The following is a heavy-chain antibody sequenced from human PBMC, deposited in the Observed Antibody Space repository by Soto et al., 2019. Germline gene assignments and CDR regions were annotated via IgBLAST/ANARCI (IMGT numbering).Heavy chain of an antibody. CDR1: GFTFSSYA. J-gene: IGHJ4*02. D-gene: IGHD3-22*01. V-gene: IGHV3-30-3*01. CDR2: ISYDGSNK. CDR3: ARVSPTYDSSGYYLWGSFDY. Sequence: QVQLVESGGGVVQPGRSLRLSCAASGFTFSSYAMHWVRQAPGKGLEWVAVISYDGSNKYYADSVKGRFTISRDNSKNTLYLQMNSLRAEETAVYYCARVSPTYDSSGYYLWGSFDYWGQGTLVTVSS.